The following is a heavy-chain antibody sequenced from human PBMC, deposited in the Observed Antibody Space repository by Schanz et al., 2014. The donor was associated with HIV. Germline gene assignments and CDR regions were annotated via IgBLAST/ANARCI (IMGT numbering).Heavy chain of an antibody. CDR2: INPNSGGT. CDR1: GYTFTDNS. J-gene: IGHJ6*02. Sequence: QVQLVQSGAEVKKPGASVKVSCKASGYTFTDNSMHWVRQAPGQGLEWMGWINPNSGGTNFAQKFQGRVTLTRDTSISTAFMELSSLRSADTAVYFCARAAFSSEYYYGMDVWGRGTPVTVSS. V-gene: IGHV1-2*02. CDR3: ARAAFSSEYYYGMDV. D-gene: IGHD3-3*02.